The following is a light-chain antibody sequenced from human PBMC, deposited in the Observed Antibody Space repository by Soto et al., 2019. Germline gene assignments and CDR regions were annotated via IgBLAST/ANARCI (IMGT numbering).Light chain of an antibody. CDR3: CSYTTSNTRQIV. V-gene: IGLV2-14*03. CDR1: SSDVGGYNY. J-gene: IGLJ1*01. CDR2: DVS. Sequence: QSALTQPASVSGSPGQSITISCTGTSSDVGGYNYVSWYQHHPGKAPKLMIYDVSNRPSGVSNRFSGSKSGNTASLTISGLQPEVEADYYCCSYTTSNTRQIVFGTGTKLTVL.